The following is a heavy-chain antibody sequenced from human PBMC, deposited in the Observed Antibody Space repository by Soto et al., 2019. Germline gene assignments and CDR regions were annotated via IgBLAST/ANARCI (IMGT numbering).Heavy chain of an antibody. D-gene: IGHD6-19*01. Sequence: GESLKISCKGSGYSFTSYWIGWVRQMPGKGLEWMGIIYPGDSDTRYSPSFQGQVTISADKSISTAYLQWSSLKASDTAMYYCARSPRHTGWEGYYMDVWGKGTTVTVSS. V-gene: IGHV5-51*01. CDR3: ARSPRHTGWEGYYMDV. CDR2: IYPGDSDT. CDR1: GYSFTSYW. J-gene: IGHJ6*03.